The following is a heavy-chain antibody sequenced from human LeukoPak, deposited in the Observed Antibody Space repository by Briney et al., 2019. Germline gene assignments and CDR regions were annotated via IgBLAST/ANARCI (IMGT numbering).Heavy chain of an antibody. Sequence: GGSLRLSCAASGVTFSNYGMNWVRQAPGKGREWVSYISSDASAIYYADSVKGRFTISRDNAKNSLYLQMNSLRAEDTAVYYCAKDPLLWFGEHPHTEIWFDPWGQGTLVTVSS. J-gene: IGHJ5*02. CDR3: AKDPLLWFGEHPHTEIWFDP. CDR2: ISSDASAI. V-gene: IGHV3-48*03. CDR1: GVTFSNYG. D-gene: IGHD3-10*01.